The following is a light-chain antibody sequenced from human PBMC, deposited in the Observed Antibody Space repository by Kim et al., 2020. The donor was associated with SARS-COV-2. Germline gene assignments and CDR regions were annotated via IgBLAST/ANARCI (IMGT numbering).Light chain of an antibody. Sequence: DIVMTQSPDSLAVSLGERATINCKSSQSVLYSSNNKNYLAWYQQKPGQPPELLIYWASTRESGVPDRFSGSGSGTDFTLTIISLQAEDVAVYYCQQYYSTPRTFGQGTKVDIK. J-gene: IGKJ1*01. CDR1: QSVLYSSNNKNY. CDR2: WAS. CDR3: QQYYSTPRT. V-gene: IGKV4-1*01.